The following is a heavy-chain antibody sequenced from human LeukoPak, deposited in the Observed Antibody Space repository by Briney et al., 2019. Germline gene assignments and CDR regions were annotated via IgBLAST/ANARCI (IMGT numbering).Heavy chain of an antibody. Sequence: ASLKVSCKASGYTFTSYGISWVRQAPGQGLEWMGWISAYNGNTKYTQKFQGRVTMTTDTSTSTAYMELRSLRSDDTAVYYCARDSSGWIPDYWGQGTLVTVSS. D-gene: IGHD6-19*01. CDR2: ISAYNGNT. CDR3: ARDSSGWIPDY. CDR1: GYTFTSYG. J-gene: IGHJ4*02. V-gene: IGHV1-18*01.